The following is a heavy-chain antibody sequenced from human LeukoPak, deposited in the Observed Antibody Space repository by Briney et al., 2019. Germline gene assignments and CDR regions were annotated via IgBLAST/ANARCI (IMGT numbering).Heavy chain of an antibody. CDR2: INHSGST. CDR3: ARGNSGYSYGLMRGYNWFDP. Sequence: SETLSLTCAVYGGSFSGYYWSWIRQPPGKGLEWIGKINHSGSTNYNPSLKSRVTISVDTSKNQFSLKLSSVTAADTAVYYCARGNSGYSYGLMRGYNWFDPWGQGTLVTVSS. J-gene: IGHJ5*02. D-gene: IGHD5-18*01. CDR1: GGSFSGYY. V-gene: IGHV4-34*01.